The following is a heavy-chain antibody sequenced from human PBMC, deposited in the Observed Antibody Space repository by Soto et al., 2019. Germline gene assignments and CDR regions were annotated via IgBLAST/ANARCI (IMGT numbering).Heavy chain of an antibody. CDR2: INPNSGGT. CDR3: ARERGRGVPPGQGGMDV. Sequence: QVQLVQSGAEVKKPGASVKVSCKASGYTFTGYYMHWVRQAPGQGLEWMGWINPNSGGTNYAQKFQGWVTMTRDPSISTAYMELSRLRSDDTAVYYCARERGRGVPPGQGGMDVWGQGTTVTVSS. CDR1: GYTFTGYY. J-gene: IGHJ6*02. D-gene: IGHD3-10*01. V-gene: IGHV1-2*04.